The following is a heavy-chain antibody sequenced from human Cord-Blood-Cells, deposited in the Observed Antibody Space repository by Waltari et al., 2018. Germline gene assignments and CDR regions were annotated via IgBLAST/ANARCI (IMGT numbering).Heavy chain of an antibody. D-gene: IGHD3-16*01. CDR3: ARLLLGAGDY. CDR2: IYYSGST. CDR1: GGSISSISYY. J-gene: IGHJ4*02. V-gene: IGHV4-39*01. Sequence: QLQLQESGPGLVKPSATLSLTCTVSGGSISSISYYWGWIRQPPGKGLEWIGSIYYSGSTYYNPSLKSRVTISVDTSKNQFSLKLSSVTAADTAVYYCARLLLGAGDYWGQGTLVTVSS.